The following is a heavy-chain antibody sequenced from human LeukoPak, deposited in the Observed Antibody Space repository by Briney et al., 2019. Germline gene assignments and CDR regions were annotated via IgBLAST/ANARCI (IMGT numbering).Heavy chain of an antibody. J-gene: IGHJ3*02. D-gene: IGHD2-2*01. V-gene: IGHV4-4*09. CDR2: IYTSGST. CDR3: ARHCSSTSCYVDGVQIHDAFDI. Sequence: PSETLSLTCTVSGGSISSYYWSWIRQPPGKGLEWIGYIYTSGSTNYNPSLKSRVTISVDTSKNQFSLKLSSVTAADTAVYYCARHCSSTSCYVDGVQIHDAFDIWGQGTMVTVSS. CDR1: GGSISSYY.